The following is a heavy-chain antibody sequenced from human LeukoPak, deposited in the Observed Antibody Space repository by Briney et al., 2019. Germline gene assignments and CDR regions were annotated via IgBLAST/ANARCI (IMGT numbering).Heavy chain of an antibody. CDR1: GYTSTSYG. J-gene: IGHJ5*02. Sequence: ASVKVSCKASGYTSTSYGISWVRQAPGQGLEWMGWISAYNGNTNYAQKLQGRVTMTTDTSTSTAYMELRSLRSDDTAVYYCARVMVYGDYAAGWFDPWGQGTLVTVSS. CDR2: ISAYNGNT. CDR3: ARVMVYGDYAAGWFDP. D-gene: IGHD4-17*01. V-gene: IGHV1-18*01.